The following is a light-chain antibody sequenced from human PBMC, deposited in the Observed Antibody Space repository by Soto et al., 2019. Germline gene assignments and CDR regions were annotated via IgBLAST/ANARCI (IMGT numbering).Light chain of an antibody. J-gene: IGLJ2*01. CDR1: SSNIGSNT. Sequence: QSVLTQPPSASGTPGQRVTISCSGSSSNIGSNTVNWYQQLPGTAPKLLIYSNNQRPSGVPDRFSGSKSGTSASLAISWLQSEDEADYYCSALDDSLNGPVFGGGTKVTVL. CDR3: SALDDSLNGPV. V-gene: IGLV1-44*01. CDR2: SNN.